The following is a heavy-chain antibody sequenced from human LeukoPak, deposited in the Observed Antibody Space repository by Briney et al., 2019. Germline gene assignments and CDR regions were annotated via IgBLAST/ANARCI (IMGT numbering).Heavy chain of an antibody. D-gene: IGHD3-10*01. CDR3: ARKIGDYYGSGGIYYFDY. Sequence: GGSLRLSCAASGFTFSSYSMNWVRQAPGKGLEWVSSISSSGYIYYADSVKGRFTISRDNAKNSLYLQMNSLRAEDTAVYYCARKIGDYYGSGGIYYFDYWGQGTLVTVSS. CDR2: ISSSGYI. CDR1: GFTFSSYS. V-gene: IGHV3-21*01. J-gene: IGHJ4*02.